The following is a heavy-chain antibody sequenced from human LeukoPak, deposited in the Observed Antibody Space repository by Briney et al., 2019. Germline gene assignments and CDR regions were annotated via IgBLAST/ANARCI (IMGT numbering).Heavy chain of an antibody. D-gene: IGHD3-10*01. CDR3: ARGFGYDAFDI. CDR2: IYYSGST. J-gene: IGHJ3*02. V-gene: IGHV4-59*01. Sequence: SETLSLTCTVSGGSISSYYWSWIRQPPGKGLEWIGYIYYSGSTNYNPSLKSRVTISVDTSKNQFSLKLSSVTAADTAVYYCARGFGYDAFDIWGQGTMVTVSS. CDR1: GGSISSYY.